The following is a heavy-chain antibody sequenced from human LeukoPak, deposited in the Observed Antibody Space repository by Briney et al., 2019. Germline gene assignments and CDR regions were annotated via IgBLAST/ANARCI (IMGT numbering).Heavy chain of an antibody. CDR1: GDAVYY. D-gene: IGHD3-10*01. J-gene: IGHJ6*03. CDR3: ARVSSGFGANYYYYYMDV. Sequence: PSEALSLTCTVSGDAVYYWNWIRQPAGKGLEWIGRIYNNESTWSNPSLKSRVSMSIDTSKNQFSLKLSSVTAADAAVYYCARVSSGFGANYYYYYMDVWGKGTTVTISS. V-gene: IGHV4-4*07. CDR2: IYNNEST.